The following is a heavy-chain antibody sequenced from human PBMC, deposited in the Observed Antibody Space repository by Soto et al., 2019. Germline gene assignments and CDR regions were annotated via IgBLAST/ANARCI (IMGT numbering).Heavy chain of an antibody. CDR1: RGSFSYYE. J-gene: IGHJ6*02. CDR2: INSDGTTK. D-gene: IGHD2-21*02. V-gene: IGHV3-48*03. Sequence: ALRLSSEASRGSFSYYEINCVRPSPGKGLEWVSYINSDGTTKYYADSAKGRFTISRDNARNSLYLQMDGLRAEDTAIYYCARDLRQSRLPGMDVWGQGPTVTVSS. CDR3: ARDLRQSRLPGMDV.